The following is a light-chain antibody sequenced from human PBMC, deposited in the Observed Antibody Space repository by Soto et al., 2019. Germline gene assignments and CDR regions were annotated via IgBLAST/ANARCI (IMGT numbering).Light chain of an antibody. V-gene: IGLV7-46*01. CDR3: LLSYSGVSNWV. J-gene: IGLJ3*02. Sequence: AVVTQEPSLTVSPGGTVTLTCGSSTGAVTSGHYPYWFQQKPGQAPRTLIYDTSNKHSWTPARFSGSLLGGKAALTLSGAQPEDEGEYYCLLSYSGVSNWVFGGGTKLTVL. CDR2: DTS. CDR1: TGAVTSGHY.